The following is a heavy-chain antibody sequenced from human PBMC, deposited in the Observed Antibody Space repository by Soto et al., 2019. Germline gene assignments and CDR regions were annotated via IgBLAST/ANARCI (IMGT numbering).Heavy chain of an antibody. CDR3: VRENRRDYNYGMDV. CDR1: GFTFSSYS. D-gene: IGHD3-10*01. V-gene: IGHV3-30-3*01. J-gene: IGHJ6*02. Sequence: GGSLRLSCAASGFTFSSYSMHWVRQAPGKGPDWVAVISYDGSKKHYADSVKGRFTISRDNSKNTLYLQMNSLKSEDTAVYYCVRENRRDYNYGMDVWGQGTTVTVSS. CDR2: ISYDGSKK.